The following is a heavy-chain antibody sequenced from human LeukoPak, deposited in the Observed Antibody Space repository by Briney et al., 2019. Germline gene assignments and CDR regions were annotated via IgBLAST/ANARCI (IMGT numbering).Heavy chain of an antibody. CDR1: GFTFSSYG. J-gene: IGHJ4*02. V-gene: IGHV3-23*01. Sequence: GGPLRLSCAASGFTFSSYGMSWVRQAPGKGLEWGANISGRGGSSYYADSVKGRFTISRDNSKNTLYLQMNSLRAEDTAVYYCAKSVGGTGDPVDYWGQGTLVIVSA. CDR3: AKSVGGTGDPVDY. CDR2: ISGRGGSS. D-gene: IGHD6-19*01.